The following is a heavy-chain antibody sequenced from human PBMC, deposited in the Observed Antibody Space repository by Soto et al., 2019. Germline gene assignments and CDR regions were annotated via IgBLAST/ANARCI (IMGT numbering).Heavy chain of an antibody. J-gene: IGHJ4*02. CDR2: IGTAGDT. V-gene: IGHV3-13*01. Sequence: GGSLRLSCAASGFTFSSYDMHWVRQATGKGLEWVSAIGTAGDTYYPGSVKGRFTISRENAKNSLYLQMNSLRAGDTAVYYCARVAYDFWSGYYDYWGQGTLVTVSS. CDR3: ARVAYDFWSGYYDY. CDR1: GFTFSSYD. D-gene: IGHD3-3*01.